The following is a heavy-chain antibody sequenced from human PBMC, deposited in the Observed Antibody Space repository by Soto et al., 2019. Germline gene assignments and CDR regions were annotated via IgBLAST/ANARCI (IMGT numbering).Heavy chain of an antibody. CDR3: ARDPGGYGDYVGAFDI. CDR2: INPSGGST. CDR1: GYTFTSYY. Sequence: ASVKVSCKASGYTFTSYYMHWVRQAPGQGLEWMGIINPSGGSTSYAQKFQGRVTMTRDTSTSTVYMELSSLRSEDTAVYSCARDPGGYGDYVGAFDIWGQGTMVTVSS. V-gene: IGHV1-46*01. D-gene: IGHD4-17*01. J-gene: IGHJ3*02.